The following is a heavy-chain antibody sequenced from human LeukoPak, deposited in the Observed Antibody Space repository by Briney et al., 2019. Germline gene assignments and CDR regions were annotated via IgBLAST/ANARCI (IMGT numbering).Heavy chain of an antibody. J-gene: IGHJ4*02. D-gene: IGHD3-22*01. CDR3: ARDSNEKSGCLDPIDY. CDR1: GFXFSRYS. V-gene: IGHV3-48*02. Sequence: PGGSLRLSCAASGFXFSRYSINWVRQAPGKGLEWVSGLGSSSTSIYYAESVKGRFTIPRDNARNSLYLQMNSLRHQDTAEYYCARDSNEKSGCLDPIDYWGQGTLVTVSS. CDR2: LGSSSTSI.